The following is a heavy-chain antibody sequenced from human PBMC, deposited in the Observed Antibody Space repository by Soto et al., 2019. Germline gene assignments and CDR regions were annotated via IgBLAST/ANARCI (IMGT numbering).Heavy chain of an antibody. CDR2: IRGSGANT. V-gene: IGHV3-23*01. D-gene: IGHD5-12*01. CDR3: AVQAEGYDAPFDY. J-gene: IGHJ4*02. Sequence: LRLSCAASGFTFSRYSMTWVRQAPGKGLEWVSFIRGSGANTYYADSVKGRFTISRDNSKEMLYLQMNSLKAEDTAVYFCAVQAEGYDAPFDYWGQGTLVTVSS. CDR1: GFTFSRYS.